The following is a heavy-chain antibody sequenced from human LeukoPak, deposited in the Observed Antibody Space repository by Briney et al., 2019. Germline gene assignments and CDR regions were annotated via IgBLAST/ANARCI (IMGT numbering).Heavy chain of an antibody. CDR3: ARAYYYDSSGYYSLDY. J-gene: IGHJ4*02. Sequence: ASVKASCKASGYTFTSYGISWVRQAPGQGLEWMGWISAYNGNTNYAQKLQGRVTMTTDTSTSTAYMELRSLRSDDTAVYYCARAYYYDSSGYYSLDYWGQGTLVTVSS. CDR2: ISAYNGNT. D-gene: IGHD3-22*01. V-gene: IGHV1-18*01. CDR1: GYTFTSYG.